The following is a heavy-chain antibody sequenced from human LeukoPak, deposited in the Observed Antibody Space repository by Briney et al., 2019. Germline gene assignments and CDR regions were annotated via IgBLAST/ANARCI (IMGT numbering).Heavy chain of an antibody. J-gene: IGHJ4*02. CDR1: GYTFTSYG. CDR2: ISAYNGNT. Sequence: GASVKVSCKASGYTFTSYGISWVRQAPGQGLEGMGWISAYNGNTNYAQKLQGRVTMTTDTSTSTAYMELRSLRSDDTAVYYCARDSSGYYDRRFWNYFDYWGQGTLVTVSS. CDR3: ARDSSGYYDRRFWNYFDY. D-gene: IGHD3-22*01. V-gene: IGHV1-18*01.